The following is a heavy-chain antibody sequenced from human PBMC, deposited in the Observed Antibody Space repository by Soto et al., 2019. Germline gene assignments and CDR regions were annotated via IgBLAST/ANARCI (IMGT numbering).Heavy chain of an antibody. CDR2: ISGSGGTT. D-gene: IGHD5-12*01. CDR1: GFTFSSYA. Sequence: EVQLLESGGGLVQPGGSLRLSCAASGFTFSSYAMSWVRQAPGKGLEWVSVISGSGGTTHYADSVKGRFIISRDNSKNTLYLQMHSLRVEDTALYYCAKGLGVSAGYGGLPDFWGQGTLVTVSS. V-gene: IGHV3-23*01. J-gene: IGHJ4*02. CDR3: AKGLGVSAGYGGLPDF.